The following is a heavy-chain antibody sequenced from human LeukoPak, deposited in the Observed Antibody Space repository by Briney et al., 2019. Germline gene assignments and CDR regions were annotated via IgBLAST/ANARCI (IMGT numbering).Heavy chain of an antibody. J-gene: IGHJ4*02. CDR2: INPNSGNT. CDR1: GYTFTSYG. Sequence: ASVKVSCKASGYTFTSYGISWVRQAPGQGLEWMGWINPNSGNTGYAQKFQGRVTMTRNTSISTAYMELSSLRSEDTAVYYCARAQRITMVRGPLGYWGQGTLVTVSS. D-gene: IGHD3-10*01. V-gene: IGHV1-8*02. CDR3: ARAQRITMVRGPLGY.